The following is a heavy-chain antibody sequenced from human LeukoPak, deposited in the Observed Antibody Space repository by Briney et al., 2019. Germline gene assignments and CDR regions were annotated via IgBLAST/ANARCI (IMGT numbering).Heavy chain of an antibody. D-gene: IGHD3-22*01. J-gene: IGHJ4*02. CDR1: GGSISSYY. V-gene: IGHV4-4*07. Sequence: PSETLSLTCTVSGGSISSYYWSWIRQPAGKGLEWVGRIYTSGSTNYNPSLKSRVTMSVDTSKNQFSLKLSSVTAADTAVYYCAREGVSYYEGTDFDYWGQGTLVTVSS. CDR3: AREGVSYYEGTDFDY. CDR2: IYTSGST.